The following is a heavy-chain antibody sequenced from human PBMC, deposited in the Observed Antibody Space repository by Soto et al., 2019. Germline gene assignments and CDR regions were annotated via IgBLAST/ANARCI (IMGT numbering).Heavy chain of an antibody. CDR2: INHSGST. CDR1: GGSFSGYY. D-gene: IGHD3-9*01. Sequence: QVQLQQWGAGLLKPSETLSLTCAVYGGSFSGYYWSWIHQPPGKGLEWIGEINHSGSTNYHPSLTSRVTISVDTPKNHFSLKQSSVTAADTAVYYCAREAIRYFDWLPSGYWFDPWGQGTLVTVSS. CDR3: AREAIRYFDWLPSGYWFDP. V-gene: IGHV4-34*01. J-gene: IGHJ5*02.